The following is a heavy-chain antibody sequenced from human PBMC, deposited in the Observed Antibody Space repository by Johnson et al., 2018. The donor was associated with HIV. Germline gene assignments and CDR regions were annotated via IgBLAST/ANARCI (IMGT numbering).Heavy chain of an antibody. V-gene: IGHV3-9*01. D-gene: IGHD6-19*01. CDR1: GFTFRSYA. Sequence: VQLVESGGGLVQPGGSLRLSCAASGFTFRSYAMHWVRQAPGKGLEWVSGISWNSDNIAYADSVRGRFTIARDNAKNSLHLQMNSLRAEDTAFYYCAKARVRYSSDVDALDIWGQGTMVTVSS. CDR3: AKARVRYSSDVDALDI. J-gene: IGHJ3*02. CDR2: ISWNSDNI.